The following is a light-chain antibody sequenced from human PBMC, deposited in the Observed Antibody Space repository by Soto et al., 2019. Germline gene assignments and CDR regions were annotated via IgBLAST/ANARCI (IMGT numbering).Light chain of an antibody. J-gene: IGKJ1*01. CDR3: QQRSNWPWT. Sequence: EIVLTQSPATLSLSPGERATLSCRASQSVSSYLAWYQQRRGQAPRLLIYDTSNRATGVPARFSGSGSGTDFTLTISSLEPEDFAVYYCQQRSNWPWTFGQGTKVDI. CDR2: DTS. CDR1: QSVSSY. V-gene: IGKV3-11*01.